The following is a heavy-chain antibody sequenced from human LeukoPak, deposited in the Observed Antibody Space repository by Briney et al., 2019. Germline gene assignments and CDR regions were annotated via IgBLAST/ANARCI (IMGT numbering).Heavy chain of an antibody. J-gene: IGHJ4*02. D-gene: IGHD2-21*02. Sequence: SVKVSCKASGYMFTGYYMHWVRQAPGQGLEWMGWINPNSGGTNYAQKFQGRVTMTRDTSISTAYMELSSLRSDDTAVYYCARGYCSGDCFTLFDYWGQGALVTVSS. CDR1: GYMFTGYY. CDR2: INPNSGGT. CDR3: ARGYCSGDCFTLFDY. V-gene: IGHV1-2*02.